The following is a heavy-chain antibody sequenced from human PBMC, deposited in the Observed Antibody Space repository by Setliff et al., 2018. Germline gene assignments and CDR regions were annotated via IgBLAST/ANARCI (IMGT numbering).Heavy chain of an antibody. D-gene: IGHD6-19*01. CDR3: ASNPFNSGPPYYFDY. V-gene: IGHV4-4*08. Sequence: PSETLSLTCTVSGGSISSSYWSWIRQPPGRGLEWIGYFYHSGSMNYSPSLKGRVTISVDTSKNQFSLKLDSVIVADTAVYYCASNPFNSGPPYYFDYWGQGTLVTVSS. J-gene: IGHJ4*02. CDR1: GGSISSSY. CDR2: FYHSGSM.